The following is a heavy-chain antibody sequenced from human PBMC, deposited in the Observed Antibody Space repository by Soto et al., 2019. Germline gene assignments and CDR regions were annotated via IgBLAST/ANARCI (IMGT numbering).Heavy chain of an antibody. J-gene: IGHJ6*02. CDR3: ARDPINMVRGATGYYYGMDV. Sequence: ASLKVSCKASGYTFTSYAMHWVRQAPGQRLEWMGWINAGNGNTKYSQKFQGRVTITRDTSASTAYMELSSLRYEDTAVYYCARDPINMVRGATGYYYGMDVWGQGTTVTVSS. CDR1: GYTFTSYA. D-gene: IGHD3-10*01. CDR2: INAGNGNT. V-gene: IGHV1-3*01.